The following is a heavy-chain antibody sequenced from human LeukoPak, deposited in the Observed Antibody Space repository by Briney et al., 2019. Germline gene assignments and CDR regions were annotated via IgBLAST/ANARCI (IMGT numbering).Heavy chain of an antibody. Sequence: GGSLRLSCAASGFTFSGSAMHWVRQASGKGLEWVGRIRSKANSYATAYAASVKGRFTISRDDSKNTAYLQMNSLKTEDTAVYYCTRGEQQLIGGFDYWRQGTLVTVSS. CDR1: GFTFSGSA. V-gene: IGHV3-73*01. CDR3: TRGEQQLIGGFDY. D-gene: IGHD6-13*01. J-gene: IGHJ4*02. CDR2: IRSKANSYAT.